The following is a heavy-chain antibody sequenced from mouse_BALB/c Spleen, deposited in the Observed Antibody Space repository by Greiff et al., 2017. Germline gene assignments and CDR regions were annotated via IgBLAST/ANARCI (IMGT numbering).Heavy chain of an antibody. CDR3: AVGYYAMDY. CDR2: ISYSGST. V-gene: IGHV3-2*02. CDR1: GYSITSDYA. J-gene: IGHJ4*01. Sequence: VQLKQSGPGLVKPSQSLSLTCTVTGYSITSDYAWNWIRQFPGNKLEWMGYISYSGSTSYNPSLKSRISITRDTSKNQFFLQLNSVTTEDTATYYCAVGYYAMDYWGQGTSVTVSS.